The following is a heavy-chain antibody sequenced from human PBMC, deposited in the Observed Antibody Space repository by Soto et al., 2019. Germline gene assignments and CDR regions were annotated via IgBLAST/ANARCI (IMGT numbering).Heavy chain of an antibody. CDR1: GYTFTSYG. CDR2: ISAYNGNT. V-gene: IGHV1-18*01. Sequence: GASVKVSCKASGYTFTSYGISWVRQAPGQGLEWMGWISAYNGNTNYAQKPQGRVTMTTDTSTSTAYMELRSLRSDDTAVYYCARDLAPYYYYYYMDVWGKGTTVTVSS. CDR3: ARDLAPYYYYYYMDV. J-gene: IGHJ6*03.